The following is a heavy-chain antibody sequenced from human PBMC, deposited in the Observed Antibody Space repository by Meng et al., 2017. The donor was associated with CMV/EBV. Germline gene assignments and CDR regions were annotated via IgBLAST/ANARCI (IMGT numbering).Heavy chain of an antibody. CDR3: ARDYPLRSYVGYGMDV. D-gene: IGHD3-3*01. CDR1: GFTFSSYA. J-gene: IGHJ6*02. CDR2: ISYDGSNK. Sequence: GGSLRLSCAASGFTFSSYAMHWVRQAPGKGLEWVAVISYDGSNKYYADSVKGRFTISRDNSKNTLYLQMNSLRAEDTAVYYCARDYPLRSYVGYGMDVWGQGTTVTVSS. V-gene: IGHV3-30-3*01.